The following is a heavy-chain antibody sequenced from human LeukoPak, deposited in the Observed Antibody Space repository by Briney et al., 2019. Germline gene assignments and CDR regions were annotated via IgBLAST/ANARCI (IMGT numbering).Heavy chain of an antibody. Sequence: PGGSLRLSCATSGFTFTSCDMHWVRQASGRGLEWVAGIPSSGGNTKYYADSVKGRFTISRDNSLNTVSLEMNSLRADDTAVYYCAKWSGNRPLYYFDYWGQGTLVTVSS. CDR3: AKWSGNRPLYYFDY. D-gene: IGHD3-3*01. V-gene: IGHV3-30*18. CDR1: GFTFTSCD. J-gene: IGHJ4*02. CDR2: IPSSGGNTK.